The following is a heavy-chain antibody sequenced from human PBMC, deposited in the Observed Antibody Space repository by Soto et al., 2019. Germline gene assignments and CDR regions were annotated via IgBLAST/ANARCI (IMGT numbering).Heavy chain of an antibody. CDR1: GFTVSSNY. Sequence: PGGSLRLSCAASGFTVSSNYMSWVRQAPGKGLEWVSVIYSGGSTYYADSVKGRFTISRHNSKNTLYLQMNSLRAEDTAVYYCARGPVDTAMAPISGYDYYFDYGGQGPLVTVSS. D-gene: IGHD5-18*01. CDR3: ARGPVDTAMAPISGYDYYFDY. V-gene: IGHV3-53*04. J-gene: IGHJ4*02. CDR2: IYSGGST.